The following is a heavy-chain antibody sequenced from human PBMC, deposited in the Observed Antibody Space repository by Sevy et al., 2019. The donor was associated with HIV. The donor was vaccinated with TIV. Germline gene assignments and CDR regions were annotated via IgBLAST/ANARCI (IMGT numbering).Heavy chain of an antibody. CDR3: ASQLKHSSGWYGGGFDI. V-gene: IGHV3-30-3*01. Sequence: GGSLRLSCAASGFTFSSYPMHWVRQAPGKGLEWVAVISYDGNNKYYIDSVRGRFTISRDNSKNILYLQMNSLRAEDTAVYYCASQLKHSSGWYGGGFDIWGQGTMVTVSS. J-gene: IGHJ3*02. CDR2: ISYDGNNK. CDR1: GFTFSSYP. D-gene: IGHD6-19*01.